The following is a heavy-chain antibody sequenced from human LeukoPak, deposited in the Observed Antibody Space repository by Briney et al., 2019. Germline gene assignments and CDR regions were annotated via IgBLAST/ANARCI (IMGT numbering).Heavy chain of an antibody. D-gene: IGHD3-3*01. CDR3: ARDAYYDFWSGYNFDY. CDR2: INPNSGGT. J-gene: IGHJ4*02. V-gene: IGHV1-2*02. Sequence: ASVKVSCKASGYTFTGYYMHWVRQALGQGLEWMGWINPNSGGTNYAQKFQGRVTMTRDTSISTAYMELSRLRSDDTAVYYCARDAYYDFWSGYNFDYWGQGTLVTVSS. CDR1: GYTFTGYY.